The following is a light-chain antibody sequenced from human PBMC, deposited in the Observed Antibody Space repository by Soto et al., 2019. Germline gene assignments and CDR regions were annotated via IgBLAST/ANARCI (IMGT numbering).Light chain of an antibody. Sequence: EIVLTQFPGTLSLSPGERATLSCRASQSVSSSYLAWYQQKPGQAPRLLIYGASNRATGIPDRFSGSGSGTDFTLTISRLEPEDFAVYFCQQYNNSPEYTFGQGTKLEIK. CDR3: QQYNNSPEYT. J-gene: IGKJ2*01. V-gene: IGKV3-20*01. CDR2: GAS. CDR1: QSVSSSY.